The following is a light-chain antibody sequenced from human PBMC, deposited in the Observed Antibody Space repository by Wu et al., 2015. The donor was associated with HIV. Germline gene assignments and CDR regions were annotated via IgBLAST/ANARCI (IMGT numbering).Light chain of an antibody. Sequence: EIVMTQSPATLSVSPGERATLSCRASQSVTSNLAWYQQKPGQAPRLLIYGASDRAPGIPDRFSGSQSGTDFTLTIKRLEPEDFAVYYCQQYGSSPRTFGQGTKVEIK. CDR1: QSVTSN. CDR3: QQYGSSPRT. V-gene: IGKV3-20*01. CDR2: GAS. J-gene: IGKJ1*01.